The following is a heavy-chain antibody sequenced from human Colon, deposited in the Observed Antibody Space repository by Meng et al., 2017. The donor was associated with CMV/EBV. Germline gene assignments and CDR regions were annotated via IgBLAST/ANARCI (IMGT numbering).Heavy chain of an antibody. CDR2: INPSGFTT. Sequence: KACGYPFTTFYLHWVRQAPGQGLEWMGIINPSGFTTSYAQAFKGRLTLTGDKSTSTVYMELHNLRSEDTAVYYCARGRYSLGGDWFDPWGQGTLVTVSS. CDR1: GYPFTTFY. V-gene: IGHV1-46*01. CDR3: ARGRYSLGGDWFDP. D-gene: IGHD1-26*01. J-gene: IGHJ5*02.